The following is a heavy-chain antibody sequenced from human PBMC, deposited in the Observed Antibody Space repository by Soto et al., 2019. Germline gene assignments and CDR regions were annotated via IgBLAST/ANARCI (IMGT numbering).Heavy chain of an antibody. CDR1: GYTFTIYA. D-gene: IGHD6-19*01. J-gene: IGHJ4*02. V-gene: IGHV1-3*01. Sequence: ASVKVSCKASGYTFTIYAMHWVRQAPGQRLEWMGWINAGNGNTKYSQKFQGRVTITRDTSASTAYMELSSLRSEDTAVYYCASRIAVAGTWFFDYWGQGTLVTSPQ. CDR2: INAGNGNT. CDR3: ASRIAVAGTWFFDY.